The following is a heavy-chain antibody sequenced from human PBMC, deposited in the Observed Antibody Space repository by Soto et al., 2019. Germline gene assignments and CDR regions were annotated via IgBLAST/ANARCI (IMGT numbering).Heavy chain of an antibody. J-gene: IGHJ5*02. CDR1: GASISGFY. D-gene: IGHD1-1*01. Sequence: SETLSLTCTVSGASISGFYWSWIRKSAGKGLEWIGRIYATGTTDYNPSLKSRVMMSVDTSKKQFSLKLRSVTAADTAVYYCVRDGTKTLRDWFDPWGQGMSVTVSS. CDR2: IYATGTT. V-gene: IGHV4-4*07. CDR3: VRDGTKTLRDWFDP.